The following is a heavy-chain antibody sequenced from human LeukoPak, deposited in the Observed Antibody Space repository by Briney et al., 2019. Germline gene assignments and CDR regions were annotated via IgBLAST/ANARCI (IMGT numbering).Heavy chain of an antibody. CDR1: GFTFSSYW. CDR2: INSDGSST. V-gene: IGHV3-74*01. J-gene: IGHJ4*02. D-gene: IGHD6-13*01. CDR3: ASEGSSWYYFDY. Sequence: GGSLRLSCAASGFTFSSYWMPWVRQAPGKGLVWVSRINSDGSSTSYADSVKRRFTISRDNAKNTLYLQMNSLRAEDTAVYYCASEGSSWYYFDYWGQGTLVTVSS.